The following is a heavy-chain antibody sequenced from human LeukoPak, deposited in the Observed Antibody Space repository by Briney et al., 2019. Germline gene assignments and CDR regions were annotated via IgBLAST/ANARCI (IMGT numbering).Heavy chain of an antibody. CDR3: AQGLAYIRFDN. D-gene: IGHD1-1*01. V-gene: IGHV3-23*01. CDR2: ISPSGDIT. Sequence: EGSLRLSCAASGFIFSSHGMNWVRQAPGKGLEWVSGISPSGDITYYADSVKGRFTISRDNSKNTVYLQMDSLRFEDAAVYYCAQGLAYIRFDNWGQGTLVTVSS. J-gene: IGHJ4*02. CDR1: GFIFSSHG.